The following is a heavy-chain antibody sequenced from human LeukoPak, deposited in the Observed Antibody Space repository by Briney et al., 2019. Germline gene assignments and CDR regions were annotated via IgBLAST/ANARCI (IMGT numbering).Heavy chain of an antibody. CDR2: ISSSSSYI. Sequence: GGSLRLSCAASGFTFSSYSMNWVRQAPGKGLEWVSSISSSSSYIYYADSVKGRFTISRDNAKNSLYLQMNSLRAEDTAVYYCARGQMDYDFWSGYYRGDYWGEGTLVTVSS. CDR1: GFTFSSYS. J-gene: IGHJ4*02. D-gene: IGHD3-3*01. CDR3: ARGQMDYDFWSGYYRGDY. V-gene: IGHV3-21*01.